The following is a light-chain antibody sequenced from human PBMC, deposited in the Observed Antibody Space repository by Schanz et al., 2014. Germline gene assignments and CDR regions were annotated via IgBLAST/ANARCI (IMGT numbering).Light chain of an antibody. CDR2: WAS. Sequence: DIVMTQSPDSLAVSLGERATIHCKSSQSLLSNNKNFLTWYQQKPGQPPKLLITWASTRESGVPDRISGSGSGTDFTLTISSLQAEDVAIYYCQQCYSDPLTFGGGTKVEIK. J-gene: IGKJ4*01. CDR3: QQCYSDPLT. V-gene: IGKV4-1*01. CDR1: QSLLSNNKNF.